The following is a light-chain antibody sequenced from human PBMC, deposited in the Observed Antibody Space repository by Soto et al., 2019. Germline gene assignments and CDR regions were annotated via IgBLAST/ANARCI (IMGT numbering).Light chain of an antibody. J-gene: IGLJ1*01. CDR1: SSDVGGYNY. Sequence: QSVLTQPASVSGSPGQSITISCTGTSSDVGGYNYVSWYQQHPGKAPKLMIYEVSNRPSGVSNRFSGSKSGNTASLTISGLQAEDEADYYCSSYTSSRTYVFGTRT. V-gene: IGLV2-14*01. CDR3: SSYTSSRTYV. CDR2: EVS.